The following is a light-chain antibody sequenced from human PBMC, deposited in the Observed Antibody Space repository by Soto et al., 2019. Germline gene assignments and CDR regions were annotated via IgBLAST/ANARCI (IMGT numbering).Light chain of an antibody. CDR3: QQTYNLPRT. CDR2: GAS. Sequence: DIQMTQSPSSLSASVGARVTITCRASLTIGHSLSWFQQKAGKPPTLLIYGASALQRGVPARFSGSGSGTEFTLTINKMQREDFATYYCQQTYNLPRTLGQGTKV. J-gene: IGKJ1*01. V-gene: IGKV1-39*01. CDR1: LTIGHS.